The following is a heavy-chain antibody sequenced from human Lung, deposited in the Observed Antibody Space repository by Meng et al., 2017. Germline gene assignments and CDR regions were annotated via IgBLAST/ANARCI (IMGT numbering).Heavy chain of an antibody. J-gene: IGHJ4*02. CDR3: ARDLAWVLFDY. CDR2: IVSDGGIT. CDR1: GFNFGDYI. V-gene: IGHV3-74*01. D-gene: IGHD3-3*01. Sequence: VDAGWGFVQPVSSLIRSCGASGFNFGDYIMHWVRQSPGKGLEWISRIVSDGGITTYADSVKGRFTVSRDNAKNTLYLQMNSLGADDTAVYYCARDLAWVLFDYWGQGALVTVSS.